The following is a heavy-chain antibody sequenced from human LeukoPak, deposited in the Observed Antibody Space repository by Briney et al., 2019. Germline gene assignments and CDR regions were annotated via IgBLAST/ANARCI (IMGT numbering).Heavy chain of an antibody. CDR2: IYYSGST. J-gene: IGHJ6*03. Sequence: PSETLSLTCTVSGGSISSGDYYWSWIRQPPGKGLEWIGYIYYSGSTCYNPSLKSRVTISVDTSKNQFSLKLSSVTAADTAVYYCARGLDCSSTSCYTYYYYMDVWGKGTTVTVSS. CDR1: GGSISSGDYY. CDR3: ARGLDCSSTSCYTYYYYMDV. V-gene: IGHV4-30-4*08. D-gene: IGHD2-2*01.